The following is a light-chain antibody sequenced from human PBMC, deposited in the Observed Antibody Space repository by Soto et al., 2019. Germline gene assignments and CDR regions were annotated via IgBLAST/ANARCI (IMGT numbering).Light chain of an antibody. CDR2: TTY. Sequence: QSVLTQPHSASGTPGQRLTVSCSGSDSNIGANSVHWFQQLPGTAPKLLISTTYQRPSGVPERFSGSKSGTSASLAISGLQSEDEADYCCAAWDDSLNGHVFGTGTKLTVL. CDR3: AAWDDSLNGHV. J-gene: IGLJ1*01. CDR1: DSNIGANS. V-gene: IGLV1-44*01.